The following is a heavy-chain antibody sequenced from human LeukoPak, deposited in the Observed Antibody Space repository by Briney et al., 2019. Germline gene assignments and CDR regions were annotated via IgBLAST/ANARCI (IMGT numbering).Heavy chain of an antibody. Sequence: GGSLRLSCAASGFTFSSHAMTWVRQAPGKGLEWGSSITGSGGSTFYAASVKGRFTISRDNSKNTLYLQMNSLRAEDTAVYYCAKLGISDGIDYWGQGTLVTVSS. J-gene: IGHJ4*02. V-gene: IGHV3-23*01. CDR3: AKLGISDGIDY. CDR1: GFTFSSHA. CDR2: ITGSGGST. D-gene: IGHD3-16*01.